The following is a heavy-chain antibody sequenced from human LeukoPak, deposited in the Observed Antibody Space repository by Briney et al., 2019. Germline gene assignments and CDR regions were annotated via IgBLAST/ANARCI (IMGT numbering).Heavy chain of an antibody. CDR3: ASDFWSGYYTPMGVNY. CDR2: INSDGSST. V-gene: IGHV3-74*01. CDR1: GSTFSSYW. Sequence: GGPLRLSCAASGSTFSSYWMHWVRQAPGKGLVWVSRINSDGSSTSYADSVKGRFTISRDNAKNTLYLQMNSLRAEDTAVYYCASDFWSGYYTPMGVNYWGQGTLVTVSS. J-gene: IGHJ4*02. D-gene: IGHD3-3*01.